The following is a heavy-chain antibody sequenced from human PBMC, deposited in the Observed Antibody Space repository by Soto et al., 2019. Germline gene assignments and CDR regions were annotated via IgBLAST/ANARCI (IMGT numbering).Heavy chain of an antibody. CDR3: ARHGFGPLHGLVDV. D-gene: IGHD3-10*01. CDR2: INYDGYS. Sequence: QVQLQESGPGLVKPSETLSLTCTVSGGSITNYYCSWFRQPPGKGLEWIGYINYDGYSAYNLSLKGRVILSMDASKTQFSLMLESVTATDTAVYYCARHGFGPLHGLVDVGGPGTKVIVSS. CDR1: GGSITNYY. J-gene: IGHJ6*02. V-gene: IGHV4-59*08.